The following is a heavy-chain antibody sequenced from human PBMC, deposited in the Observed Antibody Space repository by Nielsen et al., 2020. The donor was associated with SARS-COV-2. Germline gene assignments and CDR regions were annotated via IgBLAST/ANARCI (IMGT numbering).Heavy chain of an antibody. D-gene: IGHD4-17*01. Sequence: ASVQVSCKASGYTFTSYGISWVRQAPGQGLEWMGWISAYNGNTNYAQKLQGRVTMTTDTSTSTAYMELRSLRSDDTAVYYCARPTSGGNGDTHYGMDVWGQGTTVTVSS. CDR1: GYTFTSYG. CDR3: ARPTSGGNGDTHYGMDV. J-gene: IGHJ6*02. CDR2: ISAYNGNT. V-gene: IGHV1-18*01.